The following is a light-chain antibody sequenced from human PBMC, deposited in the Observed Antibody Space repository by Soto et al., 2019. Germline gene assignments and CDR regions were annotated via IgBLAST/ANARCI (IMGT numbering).Light chain of an antibody. CDR3: QHQGT. CDR2: AAS. Sequence: EIVLTQFPGTLSLSPGERATLSCRPSQSLSSSYLVWYQQKPGQAPRLLIYAASRRATGIPDRFSGSGSATEYTLTISRLETEDSAVYYCQHQGTFGQGTKLEIK. CDR1: QSLSSSY. J-gene: IGKJ2*01. V-gene: IGKV3-20*01.